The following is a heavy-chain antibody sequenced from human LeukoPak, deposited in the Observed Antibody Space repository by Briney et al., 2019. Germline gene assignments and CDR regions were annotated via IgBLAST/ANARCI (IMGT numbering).Heavy chain of an antibody. J-gene: IGHJ6*02. V-gene: IGHV1-69*04. D-gene: IGHD5-18*01. CDR2: IIPILGIA. CDR1: GGTFSSYA. Sequence: SVKVPCKASGGTFSSYAISWVRQAPGQGLEWMGRIIPILGIANYAQKFQGRVTITADKSTSTAYMELSSLRSEDTAVYYCARDKVDTAMVGYYGMDVWGQGTTVTVSS. CDR3: ARDKVDTAMVGYYGMDV.